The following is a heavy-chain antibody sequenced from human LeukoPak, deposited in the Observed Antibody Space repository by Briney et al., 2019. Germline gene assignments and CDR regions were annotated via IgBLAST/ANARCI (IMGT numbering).Heavy chain of an antibody. Sequence: QPGGSLRLSCAASGFTFSSYAMHWVRQAPGKGLEWVAVISYDGSNKYYADSVKGRFTISRDNSKNTLYLQMNSLRAEDTAVYYCASGYSYGPNWFDPWGQGTLVTVSS. V-gene: IGHV3-30*01. CDR2: ISYDGSNK. D-gene: IGHD5-18*01. CDR3: ASGYSYGPNWFDP. CDR1: GFTFSSYA. J-gene: IGHJ5*02.